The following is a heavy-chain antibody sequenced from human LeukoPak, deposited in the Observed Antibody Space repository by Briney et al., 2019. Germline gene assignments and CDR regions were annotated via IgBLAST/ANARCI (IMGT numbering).Heavy chain of an antibody. CDR2: ISSSGSTI. J-gene: IGHJ3*02. V-gene: IGHV3-11*01. D-gene: IGHD5-24*01. Sequence: GGSLRLSCPPSGFTFSHYYMSWIRPAPGKGLAWVSYISSSGSTIYYADSVKGRFTLSRDHAQKPLYLRMSSLRAEDTAVYYCARDFGYKPTGAQIAFDIWGEGIMVSVSS. CDR3: ARDFGYKPTGAQIAFDI. CDR1: GFTFSHYY.